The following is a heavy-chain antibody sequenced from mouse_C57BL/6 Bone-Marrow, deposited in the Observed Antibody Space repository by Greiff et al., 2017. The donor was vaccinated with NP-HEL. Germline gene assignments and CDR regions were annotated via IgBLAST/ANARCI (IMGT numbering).Heavy chain of an antibody. J-gene: IGHJ3*01. CDR3: ARLDGEGFAY. Sequence: QVQLQQPGAELVMPGASVKLSCKASGYTFTSYWMHWVKQRPGQGLEWIGEIDPSDSYTNYNQKFKGKSTLTVDKSSSTAYMQLSSLTSEDSAVYYCARLDGEGFAYWGQGTLVTVSA. V-gene: IGHV1-69*01. CDR1: GYTFTSYW. CDR2: IDPSDSYT.